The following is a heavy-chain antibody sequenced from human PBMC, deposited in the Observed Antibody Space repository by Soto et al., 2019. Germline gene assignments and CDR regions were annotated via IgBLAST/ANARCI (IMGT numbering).Heavy chain of an antibody. CDR3: ARDPPPMDV. Sequence: QVQLVQSGAEVKKPGASVTVSCKASGYTFTSYGITWERQAPGQGLEWMGWISAYNGNTNYAQKLQGRVTMTTDTATSTAYRELRRLRSDDTAVYYCARDPPPMDVWGQVTTVTVSS. CDR2: ISAYNGNT. V-gene: IGHV1-18*01. CDR1: GYTFTSYG. J-gene: IGHJ6*02.